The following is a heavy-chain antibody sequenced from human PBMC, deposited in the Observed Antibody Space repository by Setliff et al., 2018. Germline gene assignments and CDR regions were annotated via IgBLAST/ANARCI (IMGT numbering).Heavy chain of an antibody. D-gene: IGHD2-2*01. V-gene: IGHV4-39*07. J-gene: IGHJ4*02. CDR3: RLAHCSTTSCEEALDH. CDR2: IYHSGSS. Sequence: SETLSLTCSVSGGSISSGSYYWGWIRQPPGKGLEWIGSIYHSGSSYYNPSLRSRVTISVDTSKNQFSLNLNSVTAADTAVYYFRLAHCSTTSCEEALDHWSQGTLVTVSS. CDR1: GGSISSGSYY.